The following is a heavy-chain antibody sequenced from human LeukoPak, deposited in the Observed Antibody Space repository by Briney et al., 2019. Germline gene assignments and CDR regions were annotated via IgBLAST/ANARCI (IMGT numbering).Heavy chain of an antibody. CDR1: GYTFTGYY. V-gene: IGHV1-2*02. CDR3: ARDGDWYSSGWYYFDY. J-gene: IGHJ4*02. D-gene: IGHD6-19*01. Sequence: ASVKVSCKASGYTFTGYYMHWVRQAPGQGLEWMGWINPNSGGTNYAQKFQGRVTMTRDTSISTAYMELSRLRSDDTAVYYCARDGDWYSSGWYYFDYWDQGTLVTVSS. CDR2: INPNSGGT.